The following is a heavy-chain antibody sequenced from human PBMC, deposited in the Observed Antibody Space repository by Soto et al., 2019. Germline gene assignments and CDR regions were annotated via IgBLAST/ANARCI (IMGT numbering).Heavy chain of an antibody. J-gene: IGHJ4*02. V-gene: IGHV3-48*01. Sequence: GGSLRLSCAASGFTFSSYSMNWVRQAPGKGLEWVSYISSTSSTRYYAVSVKGSVIVSRDNAEDLLYVHIQCLRAEDTAVYYCASSSAFTVTTGLLFVYWGEGALVTVSS. CDR3: ASSSAFTVTTGLLFVY. CDR1: GFTFSSYS. CDR2: ISSTSSTR. D-gene: IGHD4-17*01.